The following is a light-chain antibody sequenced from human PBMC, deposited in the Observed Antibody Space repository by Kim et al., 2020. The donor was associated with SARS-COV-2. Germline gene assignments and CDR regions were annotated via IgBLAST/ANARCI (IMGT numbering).Light chain of an antibody. CDR1: NSNIGDNP. CDR3: AAWDHSLNVYV. Sequence: QSVLIQPPSASGTPGQRLTISCSGTNSNIGDNPVNWYQQLPGTAPKLLLYSQNQRPSGVPDRFSGSKSGTSASLAIGGLQSEDEDEYYCAAWDHSLNVYVFGTGTKVTVL. CDR2: SQN. V-gene: IGLV1-44*01. J-gene: IGLJ1*01.